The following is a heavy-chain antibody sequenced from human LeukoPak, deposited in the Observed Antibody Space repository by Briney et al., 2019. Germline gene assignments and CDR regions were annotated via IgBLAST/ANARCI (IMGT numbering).Heavy chain of an antibody. CDR2: ISYDGSNK. V-gene: IGHV3-30-3*01. J-gene: IGHJ3*02. CDR1: GFTFSSYA. Sequence: GRSLRLSCAASGFTFSSYAMHWVRQAPGKGLEWVAVISYDGSNKYYADSVKGRFTISRDNSKNTLYLQMNSLRAEDTAVYYCAKVPRIAARDDAFDIWGQGTMVTVSS. CDR3: AKVPRIAARDDAFDI. D-gene: IGHD6-6*01.